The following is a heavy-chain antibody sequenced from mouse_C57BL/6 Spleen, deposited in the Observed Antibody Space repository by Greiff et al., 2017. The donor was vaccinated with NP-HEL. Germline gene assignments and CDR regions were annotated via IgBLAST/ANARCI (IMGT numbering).Heavy chain of an antibody. V-gene: IGHV1-80*01. CDR1: GYAFSSYW. D-gene: IGHD1-1*01. Sequence: QVQLQQSGAELVKPGASVKISCKASGYAFSSYWMNWVKQRPGKGLEWIGQIYPGDGDTNYNGKFKGKATLTADKSSSPAYMQLSSLTSEDSAVYFCARSITTVERVWFAYWGQGTLVTVSA. J-gene: IGHJ3*01. CDR3: ARSITTVERVWFAY. CDR2: IYPGDGDT.